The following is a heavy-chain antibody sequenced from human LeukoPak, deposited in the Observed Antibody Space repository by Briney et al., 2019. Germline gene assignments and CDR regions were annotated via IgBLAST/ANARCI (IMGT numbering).Heavy chain of an antibody. CDR2: MSYDGNEF. CDR1: GFTFSGHA. CDR3: ARGEAIFGVDMSHYDAFDI. J-gene: IGHJ3*02. Sequence: PGGSLRLSCEASGFTFSGHAMHWVRQAPGKGLEWVAVMSYDGNEFYYADSVEGRFTVSRDNSRNTLYLQMNNLRVEDTAVYYCARGEAIFGVDMSHYDAFDIWGQGTMVTVSS. V-gene: IGHV3-30*04. D-gene: IGHD3-3*01.